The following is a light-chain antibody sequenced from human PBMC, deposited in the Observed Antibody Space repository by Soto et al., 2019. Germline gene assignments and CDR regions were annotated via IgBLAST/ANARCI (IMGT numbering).Light chain of an antibody. CDR3: QQHNKWPPET. J-gene: IGKJ1*01. V-gene: IGKV3-15*01. Sequence: EIVMTRSPATLSVSPGDRATLSCRASQSVSSNLAWYQQRPGQAPRLLIYGAYTRATGIPARFSGSGSGTEFTPTISSLQSEDFAVYYCQQHNKWPPETCGQGTKVDIK. CDR1: QSVSSN. CDR2: GAY.